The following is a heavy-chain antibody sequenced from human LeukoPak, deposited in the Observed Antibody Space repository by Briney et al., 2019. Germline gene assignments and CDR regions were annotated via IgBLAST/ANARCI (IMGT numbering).Heavy chain of an antibody. Sequence: GGSMRLSCAASGFTFSSYSMNWIRQAPGKGREWVSSLSSSSSYIYYADSVKGRFTISRDNAKNSLYLQMNSLRAEDTAVYYCAREEGYYDSSSREFDYWGQGTLVTVSS. CDR1: GFTFSSYS. CDR3: AREEGYYDSSSREFDY. V-gene: IGHV3-21*01. J-gene: IGHJ4*02. CDR2: LSSSSSYI. D-gene: IGHD3-22*01.